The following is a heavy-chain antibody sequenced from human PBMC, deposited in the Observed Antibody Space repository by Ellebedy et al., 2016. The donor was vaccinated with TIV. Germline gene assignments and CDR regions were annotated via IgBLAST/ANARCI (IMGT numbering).Heavy chain of an antibody. V-gene: IGHV1-18*01. Sequence: AASVKVSCKASGYTFTSYGITWVRQAPGQGLEWMGWIRAYNGDTNYAQKFQDRVTMTTDTSTSTAYMELLSLRSDDTAVYYCARDLSGIWDGDYWHYFDYWGQGTLVTVSS. J-gene: IGHJ4*02. CDR1: GYTFTSYG. CDR3: ARDLSGIWDGDYWHYFDY. D-gene: IGHD4-17*01. CDR2: IRAYNGDT.